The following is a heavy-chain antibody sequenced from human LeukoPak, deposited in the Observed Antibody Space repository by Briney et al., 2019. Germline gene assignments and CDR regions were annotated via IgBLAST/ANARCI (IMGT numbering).Heavy chain of an antibody. V-gene: IGHV4-30-2*01. CDR3: AREGGYGDLYYFDY. Sequence: SETLSLTCAVSGGSISSGGYSWSWIRQPPGKGLEWIGYIYHSGSTYYNPSLKSRVTISVDRSKNQFSLKLSSVTAADTAEYYCAREGGYGDLYYFDYWGQGTLVTVSS. CDR2: IYHSGST. CDR1: GGSISSGGYS. J-gene: IGHJ4*02. D-gene: IGHD4-17*01.